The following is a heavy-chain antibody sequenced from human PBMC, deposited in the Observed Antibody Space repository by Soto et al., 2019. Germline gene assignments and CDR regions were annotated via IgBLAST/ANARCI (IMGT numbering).Heavy chain of an antibody. CDR1: GYTFTSYD. Sequence: ASVKVSCKASGYTFTSYDINWVRQATGQGLEWMGWMNPNSGNTGYAQKFQGRVTMTRNTSISTAYMELSSLRSEDTAVYYCARGSDSGYDSFHYYCYYYVDVWGKATRFTVFS. CDR3: ARGSDSGYDSFHYYCYYYVDV. V-gene: IGHV1-8*01. D-gene: IGHD5-12*01. J-gene: IGHJ6*03. CDR2: MNPNSGNT.